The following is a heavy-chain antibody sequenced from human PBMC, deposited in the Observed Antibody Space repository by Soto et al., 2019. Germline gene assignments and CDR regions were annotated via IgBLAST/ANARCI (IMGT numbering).Heavy chain of an antibody. CDR1: GGSVSSGSYY. J-gene: IGHJ4*02. D-gene: IGHD2-8*02. CDR2: IYFSGGT. CDR3: ARLVRSLHFDY. Sequence: SETLSLTCTVSGGSVSSGSYYWSWARQPPGKGLEWIGYIYFSGGTNYNPSLKSRVTISLDTSKNQFSLKLTSVTAADTAVYYCARLVRSLHFDYWGQGTLVTVSS. V-gene: IGHV4-61*01.